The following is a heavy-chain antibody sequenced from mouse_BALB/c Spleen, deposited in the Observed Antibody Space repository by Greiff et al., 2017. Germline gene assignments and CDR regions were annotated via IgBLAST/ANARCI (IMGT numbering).Heavy chain of an antibody. J-gene: IGHJ4*01. CDR2: ISGGSSTI. V-gene: IGHV5-17*02. Sequence: EVQLVESGGGLVQPGGSRKLSCAASGFTFSSFGMHWVRQAPEKGLEWVAYISGGSSTIYYADTVKGRFTISRDNPKNTLYLQMTSLRSEDTAMYYCARSELRNYAMDYWGQGTSVTVSS. CDR1: GFTFSSFG. D-gene: IGHD2-12*01. CDR3: ARSELRNYAMDY.